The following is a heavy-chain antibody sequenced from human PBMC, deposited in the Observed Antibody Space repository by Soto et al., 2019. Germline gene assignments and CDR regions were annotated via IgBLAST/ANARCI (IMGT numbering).Heavy chain of an antibody. Sequence: QITLKESGPTLVKPTQTLTLTCTFSGFSLTTRGVGVGWIRQPPGKALECLALIYWDDDKRYSPSLQSRLSITKETTKNHVVLTMTNVDPVDTATYYCAHIPNYYQYDWFDPWGQGTLVSVSS. CDR3: AHIPNYYQYDWFDP. V-gene: IGHV2-5*02. J-gene: IGHJ5*02. CDR1: GFSLTTRGVG. D-gene: IGHD3-16*01. CDR2: IYWDDDK.